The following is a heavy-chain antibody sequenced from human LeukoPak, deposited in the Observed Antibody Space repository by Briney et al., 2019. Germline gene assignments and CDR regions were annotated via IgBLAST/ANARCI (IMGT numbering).Heavy chain of an antibody. V-gene: IGHV3-20*04. CDR1: GFSFDDYA. CDR3: AKGKDTLNPYWYFDV. Sequence: PGGSLRLSCAASGFSFDDYAMSWVRQAPGKGLEWVSGINWSGVSTGYADSVKGRFTISRDSTKNSLFLQLNSLRAEDTAFYYCAKGKDTLNPYWYFDVWGRGTLVSVPS. D-gene: IGHD5-18*01. CDR2: INWSGVST. J-gene: IGHJ2*01.